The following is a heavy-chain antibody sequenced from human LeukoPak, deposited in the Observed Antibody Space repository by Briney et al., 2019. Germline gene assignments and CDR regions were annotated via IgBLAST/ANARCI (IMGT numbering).Heavy chain of an antibody. J-gene: IGHJ4*02. V-gene: IGHV3-21*01. CDR1: GFTFSSYS. D-gene: IGHD2-15*01. Sequence: GGSLRLSCAASGFTFSSYSMNWVRQAPGKGLEWASSISSSSSYIYYADSVKGRFTISRDNAKNSLYLQMNSLRAEDTAVYYCATGYCSGGSCYFSFDYWGQGTLVTVSS. CDR3: ATGYCSGGSCYFSFDY. CDR2: ISSSSSYI.